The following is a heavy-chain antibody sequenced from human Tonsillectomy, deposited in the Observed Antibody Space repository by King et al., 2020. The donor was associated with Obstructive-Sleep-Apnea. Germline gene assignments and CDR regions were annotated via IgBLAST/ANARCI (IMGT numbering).Heavy chain of an antibody. J-gene: IGHJ6*02. D-gene: IGHD3-3*01. CDR1: GDSVSSNSAA. CDR2: TYYRSKWYE. CDR3: AREDGAYFDFWSASVRGSTMDV. V-gene: IGHV6-1*01. Sequence: VQLQQSGPRLVEPSQTLSLTCAISGDSVSSNSAAWSWIRQSPSRGLEWLGRTYYRSKWYEDYAVTVKSRIIINPDTSKNQISLQLNSVTPDDTAVYYCAREDGAYFDFWSASVRGSTMDVWGQGTTVIVSS.